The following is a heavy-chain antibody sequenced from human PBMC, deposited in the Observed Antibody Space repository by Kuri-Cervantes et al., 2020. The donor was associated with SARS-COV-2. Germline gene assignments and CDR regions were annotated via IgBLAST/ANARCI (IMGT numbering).Heavy chain of an antibody. CDR2: IKQDGSEK. V-gene: IGHV3-7*03. CDR1: GFTFSSYA. CDR3: ARAPYCSSTSCYRRMAYYFDY. Sequence: GESLKISCAASGFTFSSYAMHWVRQAPGKGLEWVANIKQDGSEKYYVDSVKGRFTISRDNAKNSLYLQMNSLRAEDTAVYYCARAPYCSSTSCYRRMAYYFDYWGQGTLVTVSS. D-gene: IGHD2-2*02. J-gene: IGHJ4*02.